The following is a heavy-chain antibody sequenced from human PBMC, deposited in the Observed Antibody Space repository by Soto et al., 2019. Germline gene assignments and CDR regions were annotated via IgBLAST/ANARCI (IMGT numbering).Heavy chain of an antibody. D-gene: IGHD3-22*01. V-gene: IGHV1-69*12. J-gene: IGHJ6*02. Sequence: QVQLVQSGAEVKKPGSSVKVSCKSSGGTFCNYGFSWVRQAPGQGLECMGVIVPIFGAEHPQKFQGRVTITADESTNTVFRELSGLGSEDTSVYYCARGGSDYEGSGYYQGHVWGQGTTVTVSS. CDR2: IVPIFGA. CDR1: GGTFCNYG. CDR3: ARGGSDYEGSGYYQGHV.